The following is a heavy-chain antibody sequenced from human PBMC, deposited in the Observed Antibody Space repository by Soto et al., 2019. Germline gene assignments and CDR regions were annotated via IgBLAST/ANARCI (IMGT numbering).Heavy chain of an antibody. Sequence: QLTLQESGPTLVKPTQTLTLTCTFSGVSLSTSGMGVGWIRRPPGKAVEWLALIYWDDDKRHSPSLKSRLTITKDTSKNQVVLTMTNMAPVDTDTYYSAHREKPPSDYLDYCGQGTLVTVSS. CDR2: IYWDDDK. CDR3: AHREKPPSDYLDY. CDR1: GVSLSTSGMG. V-gene: IGHV2-5*02. J-gene: IGHJ4*02.